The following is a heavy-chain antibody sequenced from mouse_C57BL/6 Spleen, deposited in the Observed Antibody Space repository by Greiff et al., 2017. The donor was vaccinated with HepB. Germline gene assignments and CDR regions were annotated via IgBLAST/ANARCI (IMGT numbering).Heavy chain of an antibody. D-gene: IGHD1-1*01. J-gene: IGHJ2*01. Sequence: VQGVESGAELVRPGASVTLSCKASGYTFTDYEMHWVKQTPVHGLEWIGAIDPETGGTAYNQKFKGKAILTADKSSSTAYMELRSLTSEDSAVYYCTRKGTTVVALDYWGQGTTLTVSS. V-gene: IGHV1-15*01. CDR1: GYTFTDYE. CDR2: IDPETGGT. CDR3: TRKGTTVVALDY.